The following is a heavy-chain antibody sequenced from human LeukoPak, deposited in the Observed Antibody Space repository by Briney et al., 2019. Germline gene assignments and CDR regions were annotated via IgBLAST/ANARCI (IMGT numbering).Heavy chain of an antibody. J-gene: IGHJ4*02. Sequence: GGSLRLSCAASGFTFSSYSLTWVRQAPGKGLEWVANIKPDGSEKYYVGSVKGRFTTSRDNAKNLLYLQMNSLRAEDTAVYYCARSMTTDDYWGQGTLVTVSS. CDR3: ARSMTTDDY. D-gene: IGHD4-17*01. CDR2: IKPDGSEK. V-gene: IGHV3-7*01. CDR1: GFTFSSYS.